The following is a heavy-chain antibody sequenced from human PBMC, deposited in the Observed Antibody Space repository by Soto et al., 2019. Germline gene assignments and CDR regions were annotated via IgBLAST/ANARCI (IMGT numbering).Heavy chain of an antibody. V-gene: IGHV1-69*06. CDR3: ARVSQWDIVVVPAAIPYPYYYYGMDV. D-gene: IGHD2-2*02. CDR1: GGTFSSYA. CDR2: IIPIFGTA. J-gene: IGHJ6*02. Sequence: SVEVSCKXSGGTFSSYAISWVRQAPGQGLEWMGGIIPIFGTANYAQKFQGRVTITADKSTSTAYMELSSLRSEDTAVYYCARVSQWDIVVVPAAIPYPYYYYGMDVWGQGTTVTVSS.